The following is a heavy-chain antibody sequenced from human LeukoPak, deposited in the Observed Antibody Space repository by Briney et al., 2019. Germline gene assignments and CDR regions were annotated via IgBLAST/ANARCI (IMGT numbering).Heavy chain of an antibody. D-gene: IGHD4-17*01. CDR1: GFSLSGSA. J-gene: IGHJ3*02. CDR3: TRHDYGRIAFDI. V-gene: IGHV3-73*01. CDR2: IRSKLNKYAT. Sequence: GGSLRLSCAASGFSLSGSAVHWVRQAPGKGLEWVGRIRSKLNKYATAYGESMKGRVTVSRDDSENTAFLQMNSLKSEDTAVYYCTRHDYGRIAFDIWGRGTVVTVSS.